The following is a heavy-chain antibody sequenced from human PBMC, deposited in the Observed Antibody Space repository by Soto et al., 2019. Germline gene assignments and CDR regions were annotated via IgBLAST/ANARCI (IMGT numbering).Heavy chain of an antibody. J-gene: IGHJ4*02. V-gene: IGHV3-7*01. Sequence: PGGSQRLSCAASGFTFCTYTRHWVRQAPGKGLEWVANIKQDGSEKYYVDSVKGRFTISRDNAKNSLYLQMNSLRVEDTAVYYCARASHGYYDSSGYPDYFDDWGQGTLVTVSS. D-gene: IGHD3-22*01. CDR3: ARASHGYYDSSGYPDYFDD. CDR2: IKQDGSEK. CDR1: GFTFCTYT.